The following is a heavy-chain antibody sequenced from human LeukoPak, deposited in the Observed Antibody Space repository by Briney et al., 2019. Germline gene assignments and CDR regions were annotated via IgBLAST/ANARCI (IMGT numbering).Heavy chain of an antibody. V-gene: IGHV1-2*02. D-gene: IGHD3-10*01. J-gene: IGHJ6*02. CDR1: GYTFTGYY. CDR3: AIDRGSGSPPYYYYYYGMDV. Sequence: ASVKVSCKASGYTFTGYYMHWVRQAPGQGLEWMGWINPNSGGTNYAQKFQGRVTMTRDTSISTAYMELSRLRSDDTAVYYCAIDRGSGSPPYYYYYYGMDVWGQGTTVTVSS. CDR2: INPNSGGT.